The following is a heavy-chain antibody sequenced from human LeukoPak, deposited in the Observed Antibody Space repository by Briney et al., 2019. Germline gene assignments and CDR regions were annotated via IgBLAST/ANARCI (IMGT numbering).Heavy chain of an antibody. CDR2: INHSGST. CDR3: AIGLVDYYDSSEFDY. D-gene: IGHD3-22*01. Sequence: SETLSLTCAVYGGSFSGYYWSWIRQPPGKGLEWIGEINHSGSTNYNPSLKSRVTISVDTSKNQFSLKLSSVTAADTAVYYCAIGLVDYYDSSEFDYWGQGTLVTVSS. V-gene: IGHV4-34*01. CDR1: GGSFSGYY. J-gene: IGHJ4*02.